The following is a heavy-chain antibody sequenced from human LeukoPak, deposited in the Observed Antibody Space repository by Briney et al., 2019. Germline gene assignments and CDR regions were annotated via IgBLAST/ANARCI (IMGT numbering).Heavy chain of an antibody. CDR1: GGSFSGYY. V-gene: IGHV4-34*01. Sequence: SETLSLTCAVYGGSFSGYYWSWIRQPPGKGLEWIGEINHSGSTNYNPSLKSRVTISVDTSKNQFSLKLSSVTAADTAVYYCARRYYGSGSFDYWGQGTLVTVSS. J-gene: IGHJ4*02. CDR3: ARRYYGSGSFDY. D-gene: IGHD3-10*01. CDR2: INHSGST.